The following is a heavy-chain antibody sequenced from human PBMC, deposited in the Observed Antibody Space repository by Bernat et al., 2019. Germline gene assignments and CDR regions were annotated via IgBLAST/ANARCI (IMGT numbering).Heavy chain of an antibody. Sequence: QLQLQESGPGLVKPSETLSLTCSVSGGSISSSRHFWGWIRQPPGKGLEWIGTIYYSGNTYYNPSLKSRIIISVDTSKNQFSLNLTSVTAAGTAVYYCARQETSGGGCYHFDNWGQGTLVTVSS. V-gene: IGHV4-39*01. CDR3: ARQETSGGGCYHFDN. CDR1: GGSISSSRHF. CDR2: IYYSGNT. D-gene: IGHD2-15*01. J-gene: IGHJ4*02.